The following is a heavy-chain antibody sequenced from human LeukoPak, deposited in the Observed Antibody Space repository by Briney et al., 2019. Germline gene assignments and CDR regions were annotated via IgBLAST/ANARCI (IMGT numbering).Heavy chain of an antibody. Sequence: GGSLRLSCAASGFTFSSYSMNWVRQAPGKGLEGVSSISSSSSYIYYADSVKGRFTISRDNAKNSLYLQMNSLRAEDTAVYYCARMYSSSPQFDYLGQGTLVTVSS. J-gene: IGHJ4*02. CDR2: ISSSSSYI. D-gene: IGHD6-6*01. CDR1: GFTFSSYS. CDR3: ARMYSSSPQFDY. V-gene: IGHV3-21*01.